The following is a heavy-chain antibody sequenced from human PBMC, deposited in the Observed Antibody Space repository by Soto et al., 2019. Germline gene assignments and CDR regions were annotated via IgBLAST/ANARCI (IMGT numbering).Heavy chain of an antibody. D-gene: IGHD5-12*01. J-gene: IGHJ3*01. Sequence: GGSLRLSCTASGFTFSRHSMHWVRQAPGKGLDWVAAISSDGSSKFYADSLKGRFTISRDNSKNTLHLQISSLRTEDTAVFYCARGRGYSGYDDGSDFWGQGTMVTVSS. CDR1: GFTFSRHS. CDR2: ISSDGSSK. V-gene: IGHV3-30*04. CDR3: ARGRGYSGYDDGSDF.